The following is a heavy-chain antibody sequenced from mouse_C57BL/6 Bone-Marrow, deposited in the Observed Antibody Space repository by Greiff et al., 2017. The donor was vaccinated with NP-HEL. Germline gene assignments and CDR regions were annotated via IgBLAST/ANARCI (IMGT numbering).Heavy chain of an antibody. J-gene: IGHJ3*01. CDR2: ISDGGSYT. Sequence: EVTLVESGGGLVKPGGSLKLSCAASGFTFSSYAMSWVRQTPEKRLEWVATISDGGSYTYYPDNVKGRFTISRDNAKNNLYLQMSHLKSEDTAMYYCARDLAWFAYWGQGTLVTVSA. V-gene: IGHV5-4*01. CDR3: ARDLAWFAY. CDR1: GFTFSSYA.